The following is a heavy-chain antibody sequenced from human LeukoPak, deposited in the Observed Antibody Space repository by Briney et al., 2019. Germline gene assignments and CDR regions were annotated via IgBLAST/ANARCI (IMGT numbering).Heavy chain of an antibody. J-gene: IGHJ4*02. CDR2: ISGSGGST. CDR1: GYTYRHCA. V-gene: IGHV3-23*01. Sequence: GGSLTLYCTACGYTYRHCAMRWARRAPGGALEGVSTISGSGGSTNYADSVKGRFTISRDNSKNTLYLQMNSLRAEDTAVYCCAKDPHYYDSSGYYSPYFDYWGQGTLVTVSS. D-gene: IGHD3-22*01. CDR3: AKDPHYYDSSGYYSPYFDY.